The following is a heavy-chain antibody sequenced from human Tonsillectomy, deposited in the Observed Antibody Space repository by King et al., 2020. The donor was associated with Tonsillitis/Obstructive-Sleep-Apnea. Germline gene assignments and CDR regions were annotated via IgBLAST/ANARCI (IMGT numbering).Heavy chain of an antibody. D-gene: IGHD6-25*01. V-gene: IGHV3-53*01. J-gene: IGHJ4*02. Sequence: VQLVESGGGLIQPGGSLRLSCAASGFTFSSNYMSWVRQAPGKGLEWVSVIYSGGSTYYADSVKGRFTISRDNSTNTLYLQMNSLRAEDTAVYYCARASIAASRYYFDYWGQGTLVTVSS. CDR3: ARASIAASRYYFDY. CDR1: GFTFSSNY. CDR2: IYSGGST.